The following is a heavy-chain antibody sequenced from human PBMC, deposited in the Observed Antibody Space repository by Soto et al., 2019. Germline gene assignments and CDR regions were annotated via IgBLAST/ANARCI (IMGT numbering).Heavy chain of an antibody. CDR1: GRSISSYY. CDR3: AREGEGDYIWGSYRPDAFDI. J-gene: IGHJ3*02. V-gene: IGHV4-59*01. Sequence: PSETLSLTCTVSGRSISSYYWSWIRQPPGKGLEWIGYIYYSGSTNYNPSLKSRVTISVDTSKNQFSLKLSSVTAADTAVYYCAREGEGDYIWGSYRPDAFDIWGQGTMVTVSS. CDR2: IYYSGST. D-gene: IGHD3-16*02.